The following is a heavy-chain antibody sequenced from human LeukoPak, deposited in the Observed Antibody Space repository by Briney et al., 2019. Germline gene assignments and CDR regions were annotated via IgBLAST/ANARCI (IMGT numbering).Heavy chain of an antibody. J-gene: IGHJ4*02. CDR1: GFIFSTYG. CDR3: AKEEVVGTYYIDY. D-gene: IGHD1-26*01. CDR2: IANDGSKK. Sequence: GRSLRLSCAASGFIFSTYGMHWVRQAPGKGLDWVAVIANDGSKKYYADSVRGRLTISRDNSKNTLYLQMNSLRAEDTAVYYCAKEEVVGTYYIDYWGQGTLVTVSS. V-gene: IGHV3-30*18.